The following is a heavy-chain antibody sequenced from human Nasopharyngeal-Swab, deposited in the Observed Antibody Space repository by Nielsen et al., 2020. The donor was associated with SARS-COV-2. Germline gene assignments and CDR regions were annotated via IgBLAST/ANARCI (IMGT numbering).Heavy chain of an antibody. CDR3: ARRDSSSWYGVGAFDI. V-gene: IGHV5-51*01. CDR1: GYSFTSYW. D-gene: IGHD6-13*01. J-gene: IGHJ3*02. CDR2: YPGDSDT. Sequence: GGSLRLSCKGSGYSFTSYWIGWVRQMPGQGLEWMGIYPGDSDTRYSPSFQGQVTISADKSITPAYLQWDSLMASDTAMYYCARRDSSSWYGVGAFDIWGQGTMVTVSS.